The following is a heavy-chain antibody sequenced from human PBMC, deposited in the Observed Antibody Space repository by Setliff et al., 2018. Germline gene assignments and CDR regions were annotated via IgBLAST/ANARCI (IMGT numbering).Heavy chain of an antibody. D-gene: IGHD1-26*01. J-gene: IGHJ4*02. CDR1: GYTLTELS. CDR2: FDPEDGET. CDR3: ATGRGSYEGLDY. V-gene: IGHV1-24*01. Sequence: ASVKVSCKVSGYTLTELSRHWVRQAPGKGLEWMGGFDPEDGETIYAQKFQGGVTMTEDTSTDTAYMELSSLRSEDTAVYYCATGRGSYEGLDYWGQGTLVTVSS.